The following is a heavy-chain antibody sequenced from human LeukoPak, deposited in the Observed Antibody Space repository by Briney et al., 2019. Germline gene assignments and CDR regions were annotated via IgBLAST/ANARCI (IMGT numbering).Heavy chain of an antibody. V-gene: IGHV3-30-3*01. CDR3: ARDLSASFDY. CDR1: GFTFSSYA. CDR2: ISYVGSNK. J-gene: IGHJ4*02. Sequence: PGGSLRLSCAASGFTFSSYAMHWVRQAPGKGLEWVAVISYVGSNKYYADSVKGRFTISRDNSKNTLYLQMNSLRTEGTAVYYCARDLSASFDYWGQGTLVTVSS.